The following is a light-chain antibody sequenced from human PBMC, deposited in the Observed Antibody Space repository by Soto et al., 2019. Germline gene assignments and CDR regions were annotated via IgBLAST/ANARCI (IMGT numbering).Light chain of an antibody. J-gene: IGKJ2*01. CDR2: GAY. V-gene: IGKV3-20*01. CDR1: QSVSSTY. Sequence: EIVLTQSPGTLSLSPGERATLSCRASQSVSSTYLAWYKQKPGQAPRLIIYGAYSRATDIPDRFSGSGSWTAFTLTISRLEPEDFAVYYCQQYGSPPLYNFGQGNKLEIK. CDR3: QQYGSPPLYN.